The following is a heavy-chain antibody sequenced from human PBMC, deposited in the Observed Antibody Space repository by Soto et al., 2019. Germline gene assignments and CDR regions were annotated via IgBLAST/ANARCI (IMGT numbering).Heavy chain of an antibody. CDR1: GGSINTGGYY. V-gene: IGHV4-31*03. Sequence: QVQLQESGPTLVKPSQTLSLTCTVSGGSINTGGYYWTWIRQHPGKGLEWIGYIHYSGSTYYNPSLKSRVSISQDTSKNQFSLNLNSVTAADTAVFYCARSTVTPYFDYWGQGILVTVSS. CDR3: ARSTVTPYFDY. CDR2: IHYSGST. J-gene: IGHJ4*02. D-gene: IGHD4-17*01.